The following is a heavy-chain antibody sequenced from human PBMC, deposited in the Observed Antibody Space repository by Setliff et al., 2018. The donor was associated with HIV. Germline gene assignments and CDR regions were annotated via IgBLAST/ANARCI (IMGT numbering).Heavy chain of an antibody. J-gene: IGHJ1*01. CDR1: GGTFSSYS. V-gene: IGHV1-69*06. Sequence: SVKVSCKASGGTFSSYSISWVRQAPGQGLEWMGRILPIFGTRDYAQKFQGGVTITADKSTSTAYMELRSLRSEDTAVYYCARDQVSMVRAVRLVAWGQGSLVTVSS. CDR2: ILPIFGTR. CDR3: ARDQVSMVRAVRLVA. D-gene: IGHD3-10*01.